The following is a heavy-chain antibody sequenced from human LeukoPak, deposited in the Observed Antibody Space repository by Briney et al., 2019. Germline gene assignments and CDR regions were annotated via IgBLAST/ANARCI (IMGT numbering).Heavy chain of an antibody. CDR3: ARGPAARHMDV. J-gene: IGHJ6*03. Sequence: GASLKVSCKASGYTFTSYDINWVRQATGQGLEWMGWMNPNSGNTGYAQKFQGRVTMTRNTSISTAYMVLSSLGSEDTAVYYCARGPAARHMDVWGKGTTVTVSS. CDR2: MNPNSGNT. CDR1: GYTFTSYD. D-gene: IGHD6-6*01. V-gene: IGHV1-8*01.